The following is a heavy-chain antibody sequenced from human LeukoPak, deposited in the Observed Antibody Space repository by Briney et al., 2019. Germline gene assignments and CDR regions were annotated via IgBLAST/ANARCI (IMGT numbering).Heavy chain of an antibody. V-gene: IGHV4-59*01. CDR1: GGSISCYY. CDR2: ISYIGST. D-gene: IGHD3-10*01. CDR3: ARDRGPNMRYFDY. Sequence: SETLSLTCTVSGGSISCYYWSWIRQPPGKGLEWIGYISYIGSTNYNPSLKSRVTISVDTSRNQFSLRLNSVTAADTAVYYCARDRGPNMRYFDYWGQGTLVTVSS. J-gene: IGHJ4*02.